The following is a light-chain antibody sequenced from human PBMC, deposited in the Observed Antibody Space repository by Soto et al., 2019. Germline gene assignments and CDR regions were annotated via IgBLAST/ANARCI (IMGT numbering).Light chain of an antibody. J-gene: IGKJ4*01. CDR3: QQYGTFPVT. CDR2: GAS. V-gene: IGKV3-20*01. Sequence: EIVLTQSPGTLSLSPGERATLSCRASQSVSSNYLAWYQQKPGQAPRLLMYGASSRATGIPDRFSVSGSGTDFTLTISRLEPEDFAVYYCQQYGTFPVTFGGGTKVEIK. CDR1: QSVSSNY.